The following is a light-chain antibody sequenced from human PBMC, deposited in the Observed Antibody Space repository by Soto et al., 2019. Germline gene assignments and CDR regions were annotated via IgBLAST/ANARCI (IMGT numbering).Light chain of an antibody. CDR1: SSDVGGYNY. V-gene: IGLV2-14*03. CDR3: SSYTTSNTRQIV. CDR2: DVS. J-gene: IGLJ1*01. Sequence: QSALTQPASVSGSPGQSITISCTGTSSDVGGYNYVSWYQHHPGKAPKLMIFDVSNRPSGVSNRFSGSKSGNTASLTISGLQPEDEADYYCSSYTTSNTRQIVVGTGTKVPV.